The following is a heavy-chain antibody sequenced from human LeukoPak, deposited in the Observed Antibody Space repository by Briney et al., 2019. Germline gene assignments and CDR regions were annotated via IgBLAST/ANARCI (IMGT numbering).Heavy chain of an antibody. V-gene: IGHV3-48*03. CDR1: GFSFTSYE. D-gene: IGHD4/OR15-4a*01. CDR2: ISSDGRVG. CDR3: ARDRSANSRVYYFNY. Sequence: GGSLRLSCAASGFSFTSYEMNWVRQAPGKGLEWVSHISSDGRVGRYVDSVRGRFTMSRDNAKNLLFLQMNGLRVEDTAVYYCARDRSANSRVYYFNYWGQGTLVTVSS. J-gene: IGHJ4*02.